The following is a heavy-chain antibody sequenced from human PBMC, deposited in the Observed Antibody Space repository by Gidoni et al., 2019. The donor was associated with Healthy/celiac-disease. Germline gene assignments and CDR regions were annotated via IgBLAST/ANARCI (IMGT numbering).Heavy chain of an antibody. CDR3: AGSRYHASMVRGVSGPYFDY. Sequence: QVQLVQSGAEVKKPGSSVKVSCKASGGTFSSYAIRWVRQAPGQGLEWMGGIIPIFGTANYAQKFQGRVTITADESTSTAYMELSSLRSEDTAVYYCAGSRYHASMVRGVSGPYFDYWGQGTLVTVSS. V-gene: IGHV1-69*01. J-gene: IGHJ4*02. D-gene: IGHD3-10*01. CDR2: IIPIFGTA. CDR1: GGTFSSYA.